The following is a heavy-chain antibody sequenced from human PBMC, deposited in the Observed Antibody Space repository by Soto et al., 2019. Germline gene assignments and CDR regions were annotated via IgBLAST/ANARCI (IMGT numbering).Heavy chain of an antibody. CDR3: RSAIPDV. D-gene: IGHD2-2*01. Sequence: EVQLLESGGGLVQPGGSLRLSCAASGFTFSSYAMSWVRQAPGKGLEWVSAISGSGGSTYYADSVKGRFTISRDNSKNALYLHMDCLGAGDWGVLYCRSAIPDVWGQGTMVTFSS. J-gene: IGHJ3*01. CDR2: ISGSGGST. CDR1: GFTFSSYA. V-gene: IGHV3-23*01.